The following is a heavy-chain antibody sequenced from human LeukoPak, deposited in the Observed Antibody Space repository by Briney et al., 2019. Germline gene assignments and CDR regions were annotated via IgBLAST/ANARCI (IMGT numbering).Heavy chain of an antibody. Sequence: ASVTVSCTASGYTFPSYFMHWVRQAPGQGLEWMGIINPTGGSTTYAQKFQGRVTMTRDTSTSTVYMELSSLRSDDTAVYYCARRIVGQAPDYWGQGTLVTVSS. V-gene: IGHV1-46*01. D-gene: IGHD1-26*01. CDR1: GYTFPSYF. J-gene: IGHJ4*02. CDR2: INPTGGST. CDR3: ARRIVGQAPDY.